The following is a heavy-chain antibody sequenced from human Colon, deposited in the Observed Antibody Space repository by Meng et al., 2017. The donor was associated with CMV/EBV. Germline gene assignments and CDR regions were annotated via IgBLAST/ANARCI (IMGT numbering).Heavy chain of an antibody. V-gene: IGHV3-48*03. D-gene: IGHD3-10*01. J-gene: IGHJ6*02. Sequence: GESLKISCEASGFTFSSYEMNWVRQAPGKGLEWISYISSSGGDTRYGDSVKGRFAISRDNARHSVFLQMNSLRADDTAVYYCARDQLARGVKPAGGLDVWGQGTTVTVSS. CDR3: ARDQLARGVKPAGGLDV. CDR1: GFTFSSYE. CDR2: ISSSGGDT.